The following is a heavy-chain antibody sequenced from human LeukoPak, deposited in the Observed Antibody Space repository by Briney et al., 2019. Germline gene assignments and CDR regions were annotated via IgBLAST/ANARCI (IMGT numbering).Heavy chain of an antibody. V-gene: IGHV4-61*02. CDR3: ARGLITVDGMDV. J-gene: IGHJ6*02. D-gene: IGHD4-11*01. Sequence: SQTLSLTRTVSGGSISSGSYYWSWIRQPAGKGLEWIGRIYTRGSTNYNPSLKSRVPISVDTSKNKFSLKLSSVTAADTAVYYCARGLITVDGMDVWGQGTTVTVSS. CDR2: IYTRGST. CDR1: GGSISSGSYY.